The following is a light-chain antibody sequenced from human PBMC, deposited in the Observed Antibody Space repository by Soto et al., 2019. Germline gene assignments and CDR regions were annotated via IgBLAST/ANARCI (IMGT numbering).Light chain of an antibody. V-gene: IGLV3-21*02. CDR1: DIASKS. CDR3: QVWDSSSDHYV. J-gene: IGLJ1*01. Sequence: SYDLTQPPSVSVAPGQTAGISCGGNDIASKSVHWSQQKPGQAPVLVVYDDNDRPSGIPERLSGSNSGDTATLTISRVEAGDEADYYCQVWDSSSDHYVFGSGTKVTVL. CDR2: DDN.